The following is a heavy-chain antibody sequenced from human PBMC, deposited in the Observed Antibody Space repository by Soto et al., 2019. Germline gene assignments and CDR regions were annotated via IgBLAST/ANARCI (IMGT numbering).Heavy chain of an antibody. D-gene: IGHD4-17*01. Sequence: QVQLVQSGAEVKKPGASVKVSCKASGYTFTSYGIRWVRQAPGQGLEWMGWISAYNGNTNYAQKLQGRVTMTTDTTTSTAYMELRSLRSYDTAVYYCARLVMTNYYYYYGMDVWGQGTTVTVSS. V-gene: IGHV1-18*04. CDR2: ISAYNGNT. CDR1: GYTFTSYG. CDR3: ARLVMTNYYYYYGMDV. J-gene: IGHJ6*02.